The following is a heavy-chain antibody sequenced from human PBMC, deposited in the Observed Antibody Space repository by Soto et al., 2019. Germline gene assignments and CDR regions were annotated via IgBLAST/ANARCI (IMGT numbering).Heavy chain of an antibody. CDR2: VSSSSSYI. CDR3: ARDRLNWAGRPSHYYGMDV. D-gene: IGHD6-6*01. V-gene: IGHV3-21*01. Sequence: PGGSLRLSCAASGFTFSSYSMNWVRQGPGKGLEWVSSVSSSSSYIYHADSVKGRFTISRDNAKNSLYLQMNSLRAEDTAVYYCARDRLNWAGRPSHYYGMDVWGQGTTVTVSS. CDR1: GFTFSSYS. J-gene: IGHJ6*02.